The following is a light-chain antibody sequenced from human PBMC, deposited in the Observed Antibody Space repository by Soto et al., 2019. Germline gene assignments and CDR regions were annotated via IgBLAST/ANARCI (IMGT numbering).Light chain of an antibody. Sequence: EILLTQSPSTLSLSPGERATISCRASQSVSSYLAWYQQKPGQAPRLLIYDASNLATGIPTRFSGSGSGTVFTLTISSLGAEYFAFYYRQSHSNRPLTFGEGTKVEIK. V-gene: IGKV3-11*01. CDR1: QSVSSY. CDR2: DAS. CDR3: QSHSNRPLT. J-gene: IGKJ4*01.